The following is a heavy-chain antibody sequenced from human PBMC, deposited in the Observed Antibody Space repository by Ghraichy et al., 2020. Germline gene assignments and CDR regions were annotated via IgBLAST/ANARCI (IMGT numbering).Heavy chain of an antibody. CDR1: GYRFSSHG. V-gene: IGHV1-18*04. CDR3: VRGLVQDCSGDNCQYYFDY. Sequence: ASVKVSCKASGYRFSSHGISWVRQAPGQGLEWLGWISTFTVMPSYAQKFEDRVRMIMDSSTSTVYMEVRNLRSDDTAVYYCVRGLVQDCSGDNCQYYFDYWGQGTLVTVSS. J-gene: IGHJ4*02. D-gene: IGHD2-15*01. CDR2: ISTFTVMP.